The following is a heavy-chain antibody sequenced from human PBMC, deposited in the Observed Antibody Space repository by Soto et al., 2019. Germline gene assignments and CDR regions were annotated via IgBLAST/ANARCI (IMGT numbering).Heavy chain of an antibody. CDR1: GYTFTSYG. D-gene: IGHD4-17*01. CDR2: ISAYNGNT. V-gene: IGHV1-18*04. Sequence: GASVKVSCKASGYTFTSYGISGVRQAPGQGLEWMGWISAYNGNTNYAQKLQGRVTMTTDTSTSTAYMELRSLRSDDTAVYYCARVEPKGTTVNDGGGYYYGMDVWGQGTTVTVSS. J-gene: IGHJ6*02. CDR3: ARVEPKGTTVNDGGGYYYGMDV.